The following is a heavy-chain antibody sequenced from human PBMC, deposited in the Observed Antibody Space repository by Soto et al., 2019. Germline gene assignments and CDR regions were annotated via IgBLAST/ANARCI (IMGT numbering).Heavy chain of an antibody. Sequence: EVQLVESGGGLVQPGGSLRLSCAASGFTLSSYWMQWVRQAPGKGLEWVSRIDGDGGDTSYADSVQGRFTISRDNAQNTLHLEITSLKADDTGVYYCVRDSHGDRWGQGTLVTVSS. CDR3: VRDSHGDR. V-gene: IGHV3-74*01. J-gene: IGHJ5*02. CDR1: GFTLSSYW. CDR2: IDGDGGDT.